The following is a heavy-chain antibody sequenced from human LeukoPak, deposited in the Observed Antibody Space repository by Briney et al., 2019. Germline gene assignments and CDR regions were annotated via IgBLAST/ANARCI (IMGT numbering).Heavy chain of an antibody. CDR1: GYTFSSNG. D-gene: IGHD2-2*01. Sequence: GRSLRLSCAASGYTFSSNGMHWVRQAPGKGLDWVAVIWFDGSRTYYADFVKGRFTISRDNSENILYLQMNSLRAEDTALYFCARILGGCIGTTCYAIPPDYWGQGTQVTVSS. CDR2: IWFDGSRT. V-gene: IGHV3-33*01. CDR3: ARILGGCIGTTCYAIPPDY. J-gene: IGHJ4*02.